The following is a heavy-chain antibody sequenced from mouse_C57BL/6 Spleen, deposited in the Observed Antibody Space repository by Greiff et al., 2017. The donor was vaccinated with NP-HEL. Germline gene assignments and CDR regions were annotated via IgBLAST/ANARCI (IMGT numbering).Heavy chain of an antibody. D-gene: IGHD2-1*01. J-gene: IGHJ2*01. Sequence: VQLQQPGAELVMPGASVKLSCKASGYTFTSYWMHWVKQRPGQGLEWIGEIDPSDSYTNYNQKFKGKSTLTVDKSSSTAYMQLSSLTSEDSAVYYCARSPYGTYYFDYWGQGTTLTVSS. CDR1: GYTFTSYW. CDR2: IDPSDSYT. CDR3: ARSPYGTYYFDY. V-gene: IGHV1-69*01.